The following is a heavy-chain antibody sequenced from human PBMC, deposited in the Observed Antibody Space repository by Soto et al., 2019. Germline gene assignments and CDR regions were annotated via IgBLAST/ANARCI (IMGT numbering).Heavy chain of an antibody. J-gene: IGHJ4*02. CDR1: GGSISSYY. CDR3: ARGDTAMVYFDY. Sequence: PSETLSLTCTVSGGSISSYYWSWIRQPPGKGLEWIGYIYYSGSTNYNPSLKSRVTISVDTPKNQFSLKLSSVTAADTAVYYCARGDTAMVYFDYWGQATLVTV. D-gene: IGHD5-18*01. CDR2: IYYSGST. V-gene: IGHV4-59*01.